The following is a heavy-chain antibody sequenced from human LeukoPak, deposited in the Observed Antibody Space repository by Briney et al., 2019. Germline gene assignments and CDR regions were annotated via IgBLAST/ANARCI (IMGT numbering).Heavy chain of an antibody. CDR2: INHSGST. D-gene: IGHD6-25*01. Sequence: PSETLSLTCAVYGGSFSGYYWSWIRQPPGKGLEWIGEINHSGSTNYNTSLKSRVTISVDTSKNQFSLKLSSVTAADTAVYYCARAKGRLHGHWGQGTLVTVSS. V-gene: IGHV4-34*01. CDR1: GGSFSGYY. J-gene: IGHJ4*02. CDR3: ARAKGRLHGH.